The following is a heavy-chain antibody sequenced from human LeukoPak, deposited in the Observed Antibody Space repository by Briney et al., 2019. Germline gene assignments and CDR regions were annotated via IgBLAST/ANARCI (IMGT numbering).Heavy chain of an antibody. D-gene: IGHD3-22*01. CDR1: GGSISSYY. V-gene: IGHV4-4*07. CDR2: IYTSGST. Sequence: SETLSLTCTVSGGSISSYYWSWIRQPAGKGLEWIGRIYTSGSTNYNPSLKSRVTMSVDTSKNQFSLKLSSVTAADTAVYYCARVYYYDSSGYYMPVGWFDPWGQGTLVTVSS. CDR3: ARVYYYDSSGYYMPVGWFDP. J-gene: IGHJ5*02.